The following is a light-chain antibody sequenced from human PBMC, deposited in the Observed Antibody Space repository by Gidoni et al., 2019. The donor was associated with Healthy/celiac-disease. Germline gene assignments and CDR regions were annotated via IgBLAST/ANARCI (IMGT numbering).Light chain of an antibody. CDR2: YDG. CDR3: AAWDDSGNGWV. J-gene: IGLJ3*02. V-gene: IGLV1-36*01. Sequence: SVLTQPTSVSEAPSPRVTISCSGSGCNIENSAGNCYQQDPRQAPKLLIYYDGLLASGASVRFPGSKSGTSASLAMSMPQCEDEADYYCAAWDDSGNGWVFGGGTKLTVL. CDR1: GCNIENSA.